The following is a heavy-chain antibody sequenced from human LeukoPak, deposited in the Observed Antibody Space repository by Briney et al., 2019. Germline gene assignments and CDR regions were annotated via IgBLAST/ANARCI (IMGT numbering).Heavy chain of an antibody. CDR1: GFTFSNYW. V-gene: IGHV3-7*01. CDR2: IKQDGSDK. D-gene: IGHD1-7*01. CDR3: AREFNWNSDF. Sequence: GGSLRLSCAASGFTFSNYWMSWVRQGPGKGLEWVANIKQDGSDKYYVDSVKGRFTISRDNAKNSLYLQMNSLRADDTAVYYCAREFNWNSDFWGRGTLVTVSS. J-gene: IGHJ4*02.